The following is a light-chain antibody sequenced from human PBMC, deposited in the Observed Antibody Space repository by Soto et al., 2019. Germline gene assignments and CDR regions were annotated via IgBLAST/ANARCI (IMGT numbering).Light chain of an antibody. CDR3: SSFTSRDTLV. CDR2: EVT. Sequence: QSALTQPASVSGSPGLSITISCTGTSSDVGGYDFVSWYQQHPAKAPRLIISEVTNRPSGVSYRFSGSKSGNTASLTISGLQAEDEADYFCSSFTSRDTLVFGGGTKLTVL. CDR1: SSDVGGYDF. J-gene: IGLJ3*02. V-gene: IGLV2-14*01.